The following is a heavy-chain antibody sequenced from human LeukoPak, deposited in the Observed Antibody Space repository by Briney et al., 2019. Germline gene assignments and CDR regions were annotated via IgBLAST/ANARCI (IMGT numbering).Heavy chain of an antibody. V-gene: IGHV4-38-2*01. CDR2: IYHSGST. CDR1: GYSISSGYY. J-gene: IGHJ4*02. Sequence: SETLSLTCAVSGYSISSGYYWGWIRQPPGKGLEWIGSIYHSGSTYYNPSLKSRVTISVDTSKNQFSLKLSSVTAADTAVYYCARIDTYYYDSTGYCYDYWGQGTLVTVSS. D-gene: IGHD3-22*01. CDR3: ARIDTYYYDSTGYCYDY.